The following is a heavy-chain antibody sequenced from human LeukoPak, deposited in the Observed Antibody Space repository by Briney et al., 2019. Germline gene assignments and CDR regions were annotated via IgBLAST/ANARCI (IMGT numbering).Heavy chain of an antibody. CDR1: GFTFSSYG. D-gene: IGHD2-15*01. J-gene: IGHJ4*02. CDR3: AKGRGGAHCSGGSCYSVDY. CDR2: ISGSGGNT. V-gene: IGHV3-23*01. Sequence: GGSLRLSCAASGFTFSSYGMSWVRQAPGKGLEWVSAISGSGGNTYYADSVKGRFTISRDNSKNTLYLQMNSLRAEDTAVYYSAKGRGGAHCSGGSCYSVDYWGQGTLAPVSS.